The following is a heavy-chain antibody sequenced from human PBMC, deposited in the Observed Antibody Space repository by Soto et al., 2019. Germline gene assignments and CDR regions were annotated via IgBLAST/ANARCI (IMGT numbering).Heavy chain of an antibody. CDR2: TYYRSKWYN. V-gene: IGHV6-1*01. CDR1: GDSVSSNSAA. D-gene: IGHD3-3*01. J-gene: IGHJ4*02. Sequence: QTLSLTCVISGDSVSSNSAAWNWIRQSPSRGLEWLGRTYYRSKWYNDYAVSVKSRITINPDTSKNQFSLQLNSVTPEDTAVYYCSRDLQTIFGVVISYWGQGTLVTVSS. CDR3: SRDLQTIFGVVISY.